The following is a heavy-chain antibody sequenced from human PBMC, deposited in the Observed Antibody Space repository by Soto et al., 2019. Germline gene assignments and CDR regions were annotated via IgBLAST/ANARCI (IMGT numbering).Heavy chain of an antibody. CDR1: GFALSANW. D-gene: IGHD3-16*01. Sequence: PGGALRLSCEASGFALSANWMIWVRQAPGNGLEWVASINQGGSVKHYVDSVRGRFTISRDNAKNSLFLQMNSLRAEDTAVYYCAKDGFGGWLGYWGQGTLVTVSS. J-gene: IGHJ4*02. CDR2: INQGGSVK. CDR3: AKDGFGGWLGY. V-gene: IGHV3-7*03.